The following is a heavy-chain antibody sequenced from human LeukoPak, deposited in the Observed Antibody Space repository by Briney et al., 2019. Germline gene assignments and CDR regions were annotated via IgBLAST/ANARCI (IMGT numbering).Heavy chain of an antibody. CDR3: AVKDSSGYSYYFDY. V-gene: IGHV1-69*04. J-gene: IGHJ4*02. Sequence: GASVKVSCKASGGTFSSYAISWVRQAPGQGLEWMGRIIPILGIANYPQKFQGRVTITADKSTSTAYMELSSLRSEDTAVYYCAVKDSSGYSYYFDYWGQGTLVTVSS. D-gene: IGHD3-22*01. CDR1: GGTFSSYA. CDR2: IIPILGIA.